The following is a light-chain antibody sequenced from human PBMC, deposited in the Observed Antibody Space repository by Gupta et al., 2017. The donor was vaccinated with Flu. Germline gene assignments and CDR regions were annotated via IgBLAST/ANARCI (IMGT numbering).Light chain of an antibody. CDR3: CSYAGNLYV. CDR2: DVT. V-gene: IGLV2-11*01. Sequence: QSALTQPRSVSGSPGQSVTISCTGTSSDVGGYNYVSWFQQHPGKAPKLMISDVTKRPSGVPDRFSGSKSGNTASLTISGLQAEDEADYYCCSYAGNLYVFGSGTKVTVL. CDR1: SSDVGGYNY. J-gene: IGLJ1*01.